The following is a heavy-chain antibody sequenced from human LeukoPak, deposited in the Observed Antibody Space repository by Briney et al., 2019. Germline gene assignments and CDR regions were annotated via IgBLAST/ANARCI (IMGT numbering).Heavy chain of an antibody. J-gene: IGHJ3*02. CDR3: ARMYYDFWSGYYTGGAFDI. V-gene: IGHV3-7*01. Sequence: GGSLRLSCAASGFTFSSYAMSWVRQAPGKGLEWVANIKQDGSEKYYVDSVKGRFTISRDNAKNSLYLQMNSLRAEDTAVYYCARMYYDFWSGYYTGGAFDIWGQGTMVTVSS. CDR1: GFTFSSYA. CDR2: IKQDGSEK. D-gene: IGHD3-3*01.